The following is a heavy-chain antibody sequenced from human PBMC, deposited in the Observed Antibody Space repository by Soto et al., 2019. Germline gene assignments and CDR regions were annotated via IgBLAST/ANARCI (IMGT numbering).Heavy chain of an antibody. CDR3: ARVPGSSMYYYYYGMDV. CDR2: IIPIFGTA. CDR1: GGTFSSYA. J-gene: IGHJ6*02. D-gene: IGHD6-6*01. Sequence: QVQLVQSGAEVKKPGSSVKVSCKASGGTFSSYAISWVRQAPGQGLEWMGGIIPIFGTANYAQKFQGRVTITADESTSTAYMELSSLRSENTAVYYGARVPGSSMYYYYYGMDVWGQVTTVTVSS. V-gene: IGHV1-69*01.